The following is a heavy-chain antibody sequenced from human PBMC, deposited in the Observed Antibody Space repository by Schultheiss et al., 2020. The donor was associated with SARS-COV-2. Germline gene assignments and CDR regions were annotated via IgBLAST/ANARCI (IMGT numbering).Heavy chain of an antibody. CDR3: ARVVDRTYYFDD. D-gene: IGHD1-14*01. Sequence: SVKVSCKASGYTFTSYYMHWVRQAPGQGLEWMGGIIPIFGTANYAQKFQGRVTITADKSTSTAYMELSSLRSEDTAIYYCARVVDRTYYFDDWGQGTLVTVSS. CDR2: IIPIFGTA. J-gene: IGHJ4*02. V-gene: IGHV1-69*06. CDR1: GYTFTSYY.